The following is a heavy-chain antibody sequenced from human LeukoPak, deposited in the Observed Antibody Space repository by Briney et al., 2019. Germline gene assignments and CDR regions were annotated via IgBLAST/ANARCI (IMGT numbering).Heavy chain of an antibody. D-gene: IGHD3-22*01. CDR2: IYSGGST. Sequence: GGSLRLSCAASGFTVSSNYMSWVRQAPGKGLEWVSVIYSGGSTYYADSVKGRFTIPRDNSKNTLYLQMNSLRAEDTAVYYCAKRAGYYYDSSGYYLDYWGQGTLVTVSS. J-gene: IGHJ4*02. CDR3: AKRAGYYYDSSGYYLDY. V-gene: IGHV3-53*05. CDR1: GFTVSSNY.